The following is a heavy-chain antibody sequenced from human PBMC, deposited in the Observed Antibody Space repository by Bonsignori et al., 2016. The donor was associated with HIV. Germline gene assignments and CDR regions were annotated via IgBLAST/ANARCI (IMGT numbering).Heavy chain of an antibody. Sequence: WVRQAPGQGLEWMGIINPSGGSTSYAQKFQGRVTMTRDTSTSTVYMELSSLRSEDTAVYYCARGSGYCSGGSCYGYWGQGTLVTVSS. CDR2: INPSGGST. D-gene: IGHD2-15*01. J-gene: IGHJ4*02. V-gene: IGHV1-46*01. CDR3: ARGSGYCSGGSCYGY.